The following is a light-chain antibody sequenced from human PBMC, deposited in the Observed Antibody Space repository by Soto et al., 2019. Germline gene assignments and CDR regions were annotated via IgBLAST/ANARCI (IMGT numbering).Light chain of an antibody. CDR2: GAS. Sequence: PGESSTLSGRSSQSVRSNLAWYQQKPGQAPRLLIYGASTRATGIPARFSGSGSGTEFTLTISTLQSEDFAVYYCQQYNNWPPRITCGQGTRLEIK. V-gene: IGKV3-15*01. CDR3: QQYNNWPPRIT. J-gene: IGKJ5*01. CDR1: QSVRSN.